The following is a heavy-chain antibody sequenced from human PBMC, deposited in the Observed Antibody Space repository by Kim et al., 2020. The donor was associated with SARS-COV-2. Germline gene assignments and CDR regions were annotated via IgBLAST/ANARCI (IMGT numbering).Heavy chain of an antibody. CDR1: GFTFSSYS. D-gene: IGHD3-22*01. J-gene: IGHJ4*02. Sequence: GGSLRLSCAASGFTFSSYSMNWVRQAPGKGLEWVSSISSSSSYIYYADSVKGRFTISRDNAKNSLYLQMNSLRAEDTAVYYCARGDYTTYYYDSSGDPLDYWGQGTLVTVSS. CDR2: ISSSSSYI. CDR3: ARGDYTTYYYDSSGDPLDY. V-gene: IGHV3-21*01.